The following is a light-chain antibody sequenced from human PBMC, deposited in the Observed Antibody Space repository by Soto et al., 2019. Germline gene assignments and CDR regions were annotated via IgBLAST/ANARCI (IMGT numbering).Light chain of an antibody. CDR2: GAS. V-gene: IGKV3-15*01. CDR1: QSVNSN. CDR3: QQYNNWPGT. Sequence: EIVMTQSPATLSVSPGERATLSCRTSQSVNSNLAWYQQKPGQAPRLLIYGASTRATGMPARFSGSGSGTEFTLTISSLQSEDFAVYYCQQYNNWPGTFGQGTKVEIK. J-gene: IGKJ1*01.